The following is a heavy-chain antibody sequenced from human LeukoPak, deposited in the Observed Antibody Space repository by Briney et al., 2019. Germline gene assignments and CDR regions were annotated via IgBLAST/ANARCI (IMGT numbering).Heavy chain of an antibody. V-gene: IGHV1-69*05. CDR1: GGTFSSYA. J-gene: IGHJ5*02. D-gene: IGHD3-22*01. Sequence: GASVKVSCKASGGTFSSYAISWVRQAPGQGLEWMGRIIPIFGTANYAQKFQGRVTITTDESTSTAYMELSSLRSEDTAVYYCARAGTYYYDSSGYYSSDWFDPWGQVTLVTVSS. CDR3: ARAGTYYYDSSGYYSSDWFDP. CDR2: IIPIFGTA.